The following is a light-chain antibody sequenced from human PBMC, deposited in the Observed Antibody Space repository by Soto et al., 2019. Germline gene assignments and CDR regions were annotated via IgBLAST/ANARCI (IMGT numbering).Light chain of an antibody. CDR2: EDN. CDR3: CSYAGSNTDVV. V-gene: IGLV2-23*01. Sequence: QSALTQPASVSGSPGQSITISCTGTSSDVGTYNLVSWYQQHPGNAPKLMIYEDNKRPSGVSNRFSGSKSDNTASLTISGLQAEDEADYYSCSYAGSNTDVVFGAGTKLTVL. CDR1: SSDVGTYNL. J-gene: IGLJ2*01.